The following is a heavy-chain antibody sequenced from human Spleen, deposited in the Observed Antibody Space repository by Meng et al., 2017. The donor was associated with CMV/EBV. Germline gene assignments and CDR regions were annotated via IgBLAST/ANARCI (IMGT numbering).Heavy chain of an antibody. CDR3: ALTVAAGY. J-gene: IGHJ4*02. CDR1: GYTFTRYD. CDR2: INPNTGNT. Sequence: KVSCKASGYTFTRYDMNWVRQATGQGLEWMGWINPNTGNTGYAQKYQGRVTLTRSTSISTAYMELSSLRSEDTAVYYCALTVAAGYWGQGTLVTVSS. V-gene: IGHV1-8*01. D-gene: IGHD6-19*01.